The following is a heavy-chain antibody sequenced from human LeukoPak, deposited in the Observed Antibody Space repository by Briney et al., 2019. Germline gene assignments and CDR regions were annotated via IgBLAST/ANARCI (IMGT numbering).Heavy chain of an antibody. V-gene: IGHV3-30-3*01. D-gene: IGHD5-18*01. CDR2: ISYDGSNK. J-gene: IGHJ4*02. CDR3: ARDHTAMVPSNFDY. Sequence: GGSLRLSCAASGFTFSSYAMTWVRQAPGKGLEWVAVISYDGSNKYYADSVKGRFTISRDNSKNTLYLQMNSLRAEDTAVYYCARDHTAMVPSNFDYWGQGTLVTVSS. CDR1: GFTFSSYA.